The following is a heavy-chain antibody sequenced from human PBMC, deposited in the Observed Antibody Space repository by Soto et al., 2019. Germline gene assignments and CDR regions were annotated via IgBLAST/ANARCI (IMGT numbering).Heavy chain of an antibody. V-gene: IGHV3-21*01. Sequence: GGSLRHSCSASGFTLSSYSTNWVRQATGKGLEWVSSISSSSSCIYYADSVKGRFTLSRDNAKSSLYLQMNSLRAEDTAAYYCERDQNVMDDWGQGTTVTVS. J-gene: IGHJ6*02. CDR1: GFTLSSYS. CDR2: ISSSSSCI. CDR3: ERDQNVMDD.